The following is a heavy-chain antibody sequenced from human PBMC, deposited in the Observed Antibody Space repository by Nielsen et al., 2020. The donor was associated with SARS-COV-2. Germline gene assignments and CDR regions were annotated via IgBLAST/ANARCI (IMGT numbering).Heavy chain of an antibody. CDR2: INAGNGNT. Sequence: ASVKVSCKTSGYTFTSCAIHWVRQAPGQSLEWMGWINAGNGNTKYSQKFQGRVTMTRDTSANTAYMELSSLSSEDTAVYYCARITPSSGWDYWGQGTLVTVSS. CDR1: GYTFTSCA. V-gene: IGHV1-3*01. CDR3: ARITPSSGWDY. D-gene: IGHD6-19*01. J-gene: IGHJ4*02.